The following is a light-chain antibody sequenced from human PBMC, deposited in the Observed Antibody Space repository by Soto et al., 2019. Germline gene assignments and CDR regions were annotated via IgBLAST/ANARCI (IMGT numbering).Light chain of an antibody. J-gene: IGKJ5*01. CDR2: AAS. Sequence: DIQMTQSPSSLSASVGDRVSITCRASQSISFYLNWYQQKPGKAHKVLIYAASNLQSGVPSRFSGSGSGTDFTLTISSLQPEDFATYYCQQSYSMPITFGQGTRL. CDR1: QSISFY. V-gene: IGKV1-39*01. CDR3: QQSYSMPIT.